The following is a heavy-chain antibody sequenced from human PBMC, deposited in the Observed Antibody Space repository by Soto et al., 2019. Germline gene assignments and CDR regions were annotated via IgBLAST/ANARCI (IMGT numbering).Heavy chain of an antibody. J-gene: IGHJ4*02. CDR2: VNSDESST. V-gene: IGHV3-74*01. Sequence: VQLVASGGDLVQPGGSLRLSCAASGFTFSNYWMHWVRPGPGKGLVWVSRVNSDESSTSYADSVKGRFTISRDNAKNTLYLQMSSLRFEDTALYYCVCFECGRTAVVTAMEANGYWGQGTLVTVSS. D-gene: IGHD2-21*02. CDR1: GFTFSNYW. CDR3: VCFECGRTAVVTAMEANGY.